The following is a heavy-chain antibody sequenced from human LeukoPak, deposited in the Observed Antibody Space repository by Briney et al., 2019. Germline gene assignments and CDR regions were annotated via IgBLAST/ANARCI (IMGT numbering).Heavy chain of an antibody. D-gene: IGHD6-13*01. CDR1: GYTFTGYY. CDR3: ARGAATGTLWYYYYYMDV. Sequence: ASVKVSCTASGYTFTGYYMHWVRQAPGQGLEWMGWINPNSGGTNYAQKLQGRVTMTRDTSISTAYMELSSLRSDDTAVYYCARGAATGTLWYYYYYMDVWGKGTTVTVSS. CDR2: INPNSGGT. J-gene: IGHJ6*03. V-gene: IGHV1-2*02.